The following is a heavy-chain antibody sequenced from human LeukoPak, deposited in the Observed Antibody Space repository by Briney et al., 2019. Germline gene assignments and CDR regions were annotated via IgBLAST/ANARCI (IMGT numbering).Heavy chain of an antibody. CDR1: GFTFTAYL. V-gene: IGHV3-30-3*01. CDR3: VRESEYYFDHSASFDY. Sequence: GRSLRLSCAASGFTFTAYLIHWVRQAPGKGLEWVAVMSSDGNAMFYADSVKGRFTISRDNSKNTLYLQMNSLRAEDTAVYYCVRESEYYFDHSASFDYWGQGALVTVSS. D-gene: IGHD3-22*01. J-gene: IGHJ4*02. CDR2: MSSDGNAM.